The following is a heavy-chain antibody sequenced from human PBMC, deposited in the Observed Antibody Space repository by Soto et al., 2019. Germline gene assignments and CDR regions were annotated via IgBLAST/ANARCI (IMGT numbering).Heavy chain of an antibody. CDR1: GFSLSTSGVG. J-gene: IGHJ6*02. CDR3: AHARHPYYYHGMDV. CDR2: IYWDDGK. V-gene: IGHV2-5*02. Sequence: QITLKESGPTLVKPTQTLTLTCTFSGFSLSTSGVGVGWIRQPPGKALEWLALIYWDDGKRYSPSLKSRLTITKDTYKTPVVLTMTTMDPVDTATYYCAHARHPYYYHGMDVWGQGTTVTVSS.